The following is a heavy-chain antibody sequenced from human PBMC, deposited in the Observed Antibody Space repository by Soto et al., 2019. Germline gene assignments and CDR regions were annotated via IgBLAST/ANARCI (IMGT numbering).Heavy chain of an antibody. CDR2: IYYIGNT. V-gene: IGHV4-39*01. CDR1: NGSISSRSSY. J-gene: IGHJ4*02. CDR3: GCQDDGAKRYYFEN. Sequence: QLQLQESGSGLVKPSETLSLTCIVSNGSISSRSSYWGWIRQTPGKGLEWIGSIYYIGNTYYNPSLKSRVNISIDTSKTQFSLKMSSVTAANSALDCCGCQDDGAKRYYFENWGQGALVTVSS. D-gene: IGHD1-1*01.